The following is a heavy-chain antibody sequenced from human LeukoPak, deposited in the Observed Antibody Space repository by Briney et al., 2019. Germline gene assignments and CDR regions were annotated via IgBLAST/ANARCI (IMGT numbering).Heavy chain of an antibody. CDR2: IASSGRTM. CDR1: GLTFSTYT. J-gene: IGHJ4*02. CDR3: ARGWATVTD. Sequence: GGSLRLACAASGLTFSTYTMNWVRQAPGKGLEWVSCIASSGRTMYYADSVKGRFTISRDNAKNSLFLQMNSLRDEDTAVYYCARGWATVTDWGQGTLVTVSS. D-gene: IGHD4-17*01. V-gene: IGHV3-48*02.